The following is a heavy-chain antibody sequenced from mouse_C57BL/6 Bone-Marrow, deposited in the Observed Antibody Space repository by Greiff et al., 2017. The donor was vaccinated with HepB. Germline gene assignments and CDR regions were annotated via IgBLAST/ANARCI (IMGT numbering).Heavy chain of an antibody. J-gene: IGHJ2*01. D-gene: IGHD1-1*01. CDR1: GFTFTDYY. CDR3: ARRIVATGYFDY. CDR2: IRNKANGYTT. Sequence: VQLVESGGGLVQPGGSLSLSCAASGFTFTDYYMSWVRQPPGKALEWLGFIRNKANGYTTEYSASVKGRFTISRDNSQSILYLRMNALRAEDSATYYCARRIVATGYFDYWGQGTTLTVSS. V-gene: IGHV7-3*01.